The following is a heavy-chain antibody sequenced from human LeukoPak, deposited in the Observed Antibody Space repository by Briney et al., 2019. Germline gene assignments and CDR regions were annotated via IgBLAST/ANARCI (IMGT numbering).Heavy chain of an antibody. D-gene: IGHD4/OR15-4a*01. Sequence: GGSLRLSCAASGFTFSDYYMSWIRQAPGKGLEWLSYTNIGGTNTHYADSVKGRFTISRDNAKKSLYLEMNNLRAEDTAVYYCATDGAGFDTWGQGVLVTVSS. CDR1: GFTFSDYY. J-gene: IGHJ5*02. V-gene: IGHV3-11*01. CDR3: ATDGAGFDT. CDR2: TNIGGTNT.